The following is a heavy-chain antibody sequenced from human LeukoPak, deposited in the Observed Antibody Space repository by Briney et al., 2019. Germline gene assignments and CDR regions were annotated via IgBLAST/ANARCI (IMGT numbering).Heavy chain of an antibody. CDR3: ARDRQIAY. CDR1: GFTFSNYW. CDR2: IKQEGSEK. J-gene: IGHJ4*02. V-gene: IGHV3-7*01. Sequence: PGGSLRLSCAASGFTFSNYWLTWVRQAPGQGLEWMANIKQEGSEKHYVDSVKGRFTISRDNAKNSLYLQMNSLRAEDTAVYYCARDRQIAYWGQGTLVTVSS.